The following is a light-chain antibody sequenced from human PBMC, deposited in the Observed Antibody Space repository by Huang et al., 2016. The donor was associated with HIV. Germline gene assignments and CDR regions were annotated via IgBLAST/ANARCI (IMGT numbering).Light chain of an antibody. CDR2: DAA. Sequence: DIVLTQSPATLSLSPGERATVSCRASQSVSTFLAWYQHKPGQAPRLLTFDAANRASVVPARFSGTGSGTDFTLTISSLEPSDVAVYYCQQHSYWPITFGRGTRLEI. V-gene: IGKV3-11*01. CDR3: QQHSYWPIT. J-gene: IGKJ5*01. CDR1: QSVSTF.